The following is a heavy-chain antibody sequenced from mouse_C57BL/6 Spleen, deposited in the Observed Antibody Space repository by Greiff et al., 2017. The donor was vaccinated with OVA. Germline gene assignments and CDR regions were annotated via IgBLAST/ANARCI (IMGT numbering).Heavy chain of an antibody. V-gene: IGHV5-12*01. D-gene: IGHD2-3*01. Sequence: EVQVVESGGGLVQPGGSLKLSCAASGFTFSDYYMYWVRQTPEKRLEWVAYISNGGGSTYYPDTVKGRFTISRDNAKNTLYLQMSRLKSEDTAMYYCARSLYDGYYGFDYWGQGTTLTVSS. J-gene: IGHJ2*01. CDR3: ARSLYDGYYGFDY. CDR1: GFTFSDYY. CDR2: ISNGGGST.